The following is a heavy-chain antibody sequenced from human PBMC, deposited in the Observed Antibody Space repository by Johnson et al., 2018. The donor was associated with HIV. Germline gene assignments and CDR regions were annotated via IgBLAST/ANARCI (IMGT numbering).Heavy chain of an antibody. CDR3: ARSGPNWAFDF. CDR1: GFTFDDYD. V-gene: IGHV3-20*04. Sequence: EVQLVESGGGVVRPGGSLRLSCAVSGFTFDDYDMSWVRQAPGKGLDWVSGISGSDGSSTYYADSVKGRFTISRDNAKNTMFVQMNSLRAEDTAVYYCARSGPNWAFDFWGQGTMVTVSS. CDR2: ISGSDGSST. J-gene: IGHJ3*01. D-gene: IGHD1-1*01.